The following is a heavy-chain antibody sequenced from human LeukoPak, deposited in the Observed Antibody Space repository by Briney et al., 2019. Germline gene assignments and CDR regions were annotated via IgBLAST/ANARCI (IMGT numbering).Heavy chain of an antibody. D-gene: IGHD1-7*01. CDR3: ARDQGGELHY. CDR1: GYTFTGYY. CDR2: ISAYNGNT. V-gene: IGHV1-18*04. J-gene: IGHJ4*02. Sequence: ASVKVSCKASGYTFTGYYMHWVRQAPGQGLEWMGWISAYNGNTNYAQKLQGRATMTTDTSTSTAYMELRSLRSDDTAVYYCARDQGGELHYWGQGTLVTVSS.